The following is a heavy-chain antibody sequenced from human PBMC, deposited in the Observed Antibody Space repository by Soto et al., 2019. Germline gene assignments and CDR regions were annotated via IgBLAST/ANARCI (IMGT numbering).Heavy chain of an antibody. CDR2: IWYDGTQK. CDR1: GFTFNTYS. Sequence: GVSLRLSCEASGFTFNTYSMHWVRQPPGKGLEWLAAIWYDGTQKYYADSVKVGFIISRDNSKKTLYLEMNSLRAEDTAVYYCARAGGTTVTGLWHFDSWGQGTLVTVSS. J-gene: IGHJ4*02. V-gene: IGHV3-33*01. CDR3: ARAGGTTVTGLWHFDS. D-gene: IGHD4-17*01.